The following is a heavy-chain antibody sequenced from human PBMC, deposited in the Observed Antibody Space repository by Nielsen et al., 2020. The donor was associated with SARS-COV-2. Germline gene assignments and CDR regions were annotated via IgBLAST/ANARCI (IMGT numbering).Heavy chain of an antibody. Sequence: ASVKVSCKASDYSFTTFGIHWVRQTPGQGLEWMGWISTHNGHTAYAQNLQGRVTMTTDTSTSTAYVELRSLSSDDTAVYYCARGGDTSLDPYFNGLDVWGQGTTVTVSS. V-gene: IGHV1-18*01. CDR3: ARGGDTSLDPYFNGLDV. CDR2: ISTHNGHT. J-gene: IGHJ6*02. CDR1: DYSFTTFG. D-gene: IGHD5-18*01.